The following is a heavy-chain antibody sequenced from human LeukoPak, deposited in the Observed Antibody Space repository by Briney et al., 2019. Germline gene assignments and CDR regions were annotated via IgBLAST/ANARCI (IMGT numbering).Heavy chain of an antibody. Sequence: GGSLRLSCAASGFTFSDYYMSWSRQAPGKGLEWVSYISSSGSTIYYADSVKGRFTISRDNAKNSLYLQMNSLRAEDTAVYYCARDPYGVGALGDAFDIWGQGTMVTVSS. V-gene: IGHV3-11*01. J-gene: IGHJ3*02. D-gene: IGHD1-26*01. CDR1: GFTFSDYY. CDR3: ARDPYGVGALGDAFDI. CDR2: ISSSGSTI.